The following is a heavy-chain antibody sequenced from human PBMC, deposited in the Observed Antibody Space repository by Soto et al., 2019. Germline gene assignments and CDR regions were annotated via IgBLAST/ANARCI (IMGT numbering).Heavy chain of an antibody. D-gene: IGHD4-4*01. J-gene: IGHJ4*02. CDR1: GGTSSSYA. V-gene: IGHV1-69*01. CDR2: IIPILDTT. CDR3: ASGGTTVNSRFDF. Sequence: QVQVVQSGAEVKKPGSSVRVSCKASGGTSSSYAITWMRQAPGQGLEWMGGIIPILDTTDYAQKFQGRVTFTADESTSTVYMELSSLTSEDTAGYYCASGGTTVNSRFDFWGQGTLVTVSS.